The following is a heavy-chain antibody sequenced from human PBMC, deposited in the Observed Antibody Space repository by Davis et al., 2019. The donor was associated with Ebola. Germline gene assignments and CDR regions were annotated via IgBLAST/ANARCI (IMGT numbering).Heavy chain of an antibody. CDR3: ARGAGTGGDY. Sequence: GESLKISCAASGFTFSSYGMHWVRQAPGKGLEWVAVISYDGSNKYYADSVKGRFTISRDNSKNTVYLQMNSLRADDTAVYYCARGAGTGGDYWGQGTLVTVSS. V-gene: IGHV3-30*03. J-gene: IGHJ4*02. CDR1: GFTFSSYG. CDR2: ISYDGSNK. D-gene: IGHD6-13*01.